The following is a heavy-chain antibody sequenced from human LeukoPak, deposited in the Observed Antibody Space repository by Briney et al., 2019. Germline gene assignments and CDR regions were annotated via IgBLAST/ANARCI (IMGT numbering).Heavy chain of an antibody. CDR1: GGSFSGYY. Sequence: SETLSLTCAVYGGSFSGYYWSWIRQPPGKGLEWIGEINHSGSTNYNPSLKSRVTISVDTSKNQFSLKLSSVTAADTAVYYCARLRGYYYDYWGQGTQVTVSS. V-gene: IGHV4-34*01. D-gene: IGHD5-12*01. CDR3: ARLRGYYYDY. J-gene: IGHJ4*02. CDR2: INHSGST.